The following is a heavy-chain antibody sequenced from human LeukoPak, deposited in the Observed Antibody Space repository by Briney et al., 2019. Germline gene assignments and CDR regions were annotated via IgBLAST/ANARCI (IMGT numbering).Heavy chain of an antibody. CDR1: GFTFSSYG. D-gene: IGHD1-14*01. V-gene: IGHV3-33*01. CDR3: ARDYRMDV. J-gene: IGHJ6*02. CDR2: IRYDGSSK. Sequence: GGSLRLSCAASGFTFSSYGMHWVRQAPGKGLEWVAVIRYDGSSKYYADPVKGRFTISRDNSKNTLYLQMNSLRAEDTAVYYCARDYRMDVWGQGTTVTVSS.